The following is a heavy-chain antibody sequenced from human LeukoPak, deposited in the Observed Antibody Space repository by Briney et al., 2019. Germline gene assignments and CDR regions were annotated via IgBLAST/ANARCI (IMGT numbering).Heavy chain of an antibody. J-gene: IGHJ1*01. V-gene: IGHV1-69*13. CDR2: IIPIFGTA. D-gene: IGHD2-15*01. Sequence: GASVKVSCKASGGTFSSYAISWVRQAPGQGLEWMGGIIPIFGTANYAQKFQGRVTITADESTSTAYMELSSLRSEDTAVYYCARDRCSGGSCYSAEYFQHWGQGTLVTVSS. CDR3: ARDRCSGGSCYSAEYFQH. CDR1: GGTFSSYA.